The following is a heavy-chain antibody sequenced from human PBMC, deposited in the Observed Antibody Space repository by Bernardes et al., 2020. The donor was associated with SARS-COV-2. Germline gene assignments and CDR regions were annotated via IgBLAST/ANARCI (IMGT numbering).Heavy chain of an antibody. CDR3: AKSQIGSIFGVVIIGDFGMDV. CDR2: ISGSGGST. J-gene: IGHJ6*02. D-gene: IGHD3-3*01. CDR1: GFTFSSYA. V-gene: IGHV3-23*01. Sequence: GGSLRLSCAASGFTFSSYAMSWVRQAPGKGLEWVSAISGSGGSTYYADSVKGRFTISRDNSKNTLYLQMNSLRAEDTAVYYCAKSQIGSIFGVVIIGDFGMDVWGQGTTVTVSS.